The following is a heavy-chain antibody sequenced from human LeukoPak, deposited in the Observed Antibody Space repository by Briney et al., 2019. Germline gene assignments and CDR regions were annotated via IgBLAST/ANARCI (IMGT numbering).Heavy chain of an antibody. CDR3: ARAGNYIAAAGTFDY. CDR1: GVSINSYY. Sequence: SETLSLTCTVSGVSINSYYWGWIRQPPGKGLEWIGEINHSGSTNYNPSLKSRVTISVDTSKNQFSLKLSSVTAADTAVYYCARAGNYIAAAGTFDYWGQGTLVTVSS. V-gene: IGHV4-34*01. J-gene: IGHJ4*02. CDR2: INHSGST. D-gene: IGHD6-13*01.